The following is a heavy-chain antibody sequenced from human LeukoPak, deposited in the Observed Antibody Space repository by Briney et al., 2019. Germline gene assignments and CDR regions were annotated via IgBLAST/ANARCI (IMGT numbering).Heavy chain of an antibody. Sequence: PGGSLRLSCAASGFTFGDYYMSWIRQSPGKGLEWISYISNTGGTIYYGDSMQGRFTISRDNAKYSLYLQVNSLRAEDTALYYCARNHPLRNDGWPLFDYWGQGTLVTVPS. CDR2: ISNTGGTI. D-gene: IGHD1-1*01. CDR1: GFTFGDYY. V-gene: IGHV3-11*01. J-gene: IGHJ4*02. CDR3: ARNHPLRNDGWPLFDY.